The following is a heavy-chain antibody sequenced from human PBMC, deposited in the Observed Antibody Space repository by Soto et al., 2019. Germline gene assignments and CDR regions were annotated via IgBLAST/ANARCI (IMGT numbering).Heavy chain of an antibody. D-gene: IGHD2-2*01. J-gene: IGHJ5*01. CDR3: ARDPLPNAYCIITFCYRLPSFDS. V-gene: IGHV3-30-3*01. CDR1: GFTFSSYA. Sequence: PGGSLRLSCAASGFTFSSYAMHWVRQAPGKGLEWVAVISYGGSNKYYADSVKGRFTISRDNSKNTLCLQMNSLRAEDTAVYYCARDPLPNAYCIITFCYRLPSFDSRGQGALVTVSS. CDR2: ISYGGSNK.